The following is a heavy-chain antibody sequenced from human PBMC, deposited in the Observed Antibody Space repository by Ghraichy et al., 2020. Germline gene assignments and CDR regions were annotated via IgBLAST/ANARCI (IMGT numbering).Heavy chain of an antibody. V-gene: IGHV4-4*07. CDR3: AATCNACAAYDH. D-gene: IGHD1-26*01. CDR1: SDSFSNYY. J-gene: IGHJ5*02. Sequence: SETLSLTCTVSSDSFSNYYWTWIRQPAGEGLEWLGHIFTSGATNYNPSLRSRVAMSVDTSNNQISLKLSSVTAADTAIYYCAATCNACAAYDHWGLGALVTVSS. CDR2: IFTSGAT.